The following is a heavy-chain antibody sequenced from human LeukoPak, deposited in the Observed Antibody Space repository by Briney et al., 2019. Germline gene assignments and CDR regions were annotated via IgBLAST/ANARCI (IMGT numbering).Heavy chain of an antibody. J-gene: IGHJ4*02. D-gene: IGHD4-17*01. CDR3: ATPDGDYTLPLNY. CDR2: ISAYNGNT. CDR1: GYTFTSYG. Sequence: ASVKVSCKASGYTFTSYGISWVRQAPGQGLEWMGWISAYNGNTNYAQKLQGRVTITTDESTSTAYMELSSLRSEDTAVYYCATPDGDYTLPLNYWGQGTLVTVSS. V-gene: IGHV1-18*01.